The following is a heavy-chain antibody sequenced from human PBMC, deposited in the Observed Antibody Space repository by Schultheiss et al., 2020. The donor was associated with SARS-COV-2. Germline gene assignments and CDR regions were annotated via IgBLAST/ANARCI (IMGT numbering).Heavy chain of an antibody. V-gene: IGHV3-53*01. D-gene: IGHD3-3*01. CDR3: TTGHDFWSGYFREGDDY. CDR1: GFTFSRYT. J-gene: IGHJ4*02. CDR2: IYSGGST. Sequence: GGSLRLSCAGSGFTFSRYTMNWVRQAPGKGLEWVSVIYSGGSTYYADSMKGRFTISRDNSKNTLYLQMNSLKTEDTAVYYCTTGHDFWSGYFREGDDYWGQGTLVTVSS.